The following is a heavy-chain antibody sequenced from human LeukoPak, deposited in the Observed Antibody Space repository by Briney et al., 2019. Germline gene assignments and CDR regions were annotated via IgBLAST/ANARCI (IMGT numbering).Heavy chain of an antibody. D-gene: IGHD2-15*01. Sequence: PGRSLRLSCAASGFTFSSYGMHWVRQAPGKGLEWVSAISGNGGSTYYADSAKGRFTISRDNSKKTMYLQMNSLRAEDTAVYYCAKALYCSGGNCSPGYYYGMDVWGQGTTVTVFS. CDR3: AKALYCSGGNCSPGYYYGMDV. V-gene: IGHV3-23*01. CDR1: GFTFSSYG. J-gene: IGHJ6*02. CDR2: ISGNGGST.